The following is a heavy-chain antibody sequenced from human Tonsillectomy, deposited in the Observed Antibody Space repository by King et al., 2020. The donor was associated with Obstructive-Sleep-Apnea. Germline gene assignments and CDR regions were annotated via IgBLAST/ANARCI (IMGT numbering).Heavy chain of an antibody. CDR1: GGAVSSGSYY. CDR3: ARGNDFWSGYYIRS. D-gene: IGHD3-3*01. J-gene: IGHJ4*02. Sequence: VQLQESGPGLVKPAETLSLTCTVSGGAVSSGSYYWSWIRQPPGKGLAWIGYIYYSGSTNYNPSLKSRVTISVDTSKNQFSLKLSSVTAADTAVYYCARGNDFWSGYYIRSWGQGTLVTVSS. CDR2: IYYSGST. V-gene: IGHV4-61*01.